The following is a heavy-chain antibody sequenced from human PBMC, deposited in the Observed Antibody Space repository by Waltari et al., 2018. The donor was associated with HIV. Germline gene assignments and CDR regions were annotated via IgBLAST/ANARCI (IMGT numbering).Heavy chain of an antibody. CDR1: GFTFDDYA. CDR2: ISGKSGSI. Sequence: EVQLVESGGGLVQPGRSLRLSCAASGFTFDDYAMHWVRQAPGKGREWVSGISGKSGSIGYGDTVKGRFTSSRDNAKDTLYLQMNSLRAQDTALYYCAKGQTLYWYFDLWGRGTLFTVSS. CDR3: AKGQTLYWYFDL. J-gene: IGHJ2*01. V-gene: IGHV3-9*01.